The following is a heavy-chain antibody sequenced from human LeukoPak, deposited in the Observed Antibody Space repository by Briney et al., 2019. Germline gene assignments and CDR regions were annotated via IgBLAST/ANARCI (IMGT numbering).Heavy chain of an antibody. D-gene: IGHD6-13*01. J-gene: IGHJ4*02. Sequence: PGGSLRLSCAASGFTFSSYGMHWVRQAPGKGLEWVAVISYDGSNKYYADSVKGRFTISRDNSKNTLYLQMNSLRAEDTAVYYCAKVGTSIAAAGESDYWGQGTLVTVSS. V-gene: IGHV3-30*18. CDR1: GFTFSSYG. CDR3: AKVGTSIAAAGESDY. CDR2: ISYDGSNK.